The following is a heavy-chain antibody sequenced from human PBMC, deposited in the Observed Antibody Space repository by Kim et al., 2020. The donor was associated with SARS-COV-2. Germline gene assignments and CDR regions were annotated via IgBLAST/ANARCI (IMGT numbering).Heavy chain of an antibody. V-gene: IGHV1-46*01. Sequence: DSRPSYAKKFQGRVTVTRDTSTSTVYMELSSLRSEDTAVYYCATGAAATGNWGQGTQVTVSS. D-gene: IGHD6-13*01. CDR3: ATGAAATGN. J-gene: IGHJ4*02. CDR2: DSRP.